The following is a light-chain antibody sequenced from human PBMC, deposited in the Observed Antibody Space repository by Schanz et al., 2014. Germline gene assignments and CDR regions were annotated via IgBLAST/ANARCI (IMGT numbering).Light chain of an antibody. V-gene: IGKV2-28*01. CDR3: MQTRHSPFT. CDR1: QSLLHYNGNNY. J-gene: IGKJ3*01. CDR2: LGS. Sequence: DVVVTQSPLSLPVTPGEPASTSCRTSQSLLHYNGNNYLEWYLQKPGQTPQLLIYLGSNRASGVPDRFSGSGSGTDFTLKISRVEAEDVGVYYCMQTRHSPFTFGPGTKVNS.